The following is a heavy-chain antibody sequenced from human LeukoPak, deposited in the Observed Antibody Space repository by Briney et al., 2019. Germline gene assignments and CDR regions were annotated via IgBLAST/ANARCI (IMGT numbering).Heavy chain of an antibody. CDR2: ISPSGST. D-gene: IGHD2-15*01. Sequence: SETLSLTCTVSGYSISRDYSRGWVRQPPGKGLEWIGTISPSGSTYYNPSLKGRVAISVDSSKSQFSLTLNSVTGADTAVYYCARGLGISGRFDYWGQGTLVTVSS. CDR1: GYSISRDYS. V-gene: IGHV4-38-2*02. J-gene: IGHJ4*02. CDR3: ARGLGISGRFDY.